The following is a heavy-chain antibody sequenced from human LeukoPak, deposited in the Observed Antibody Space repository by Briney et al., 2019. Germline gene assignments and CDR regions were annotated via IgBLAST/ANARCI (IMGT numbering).Heavy chain of an antibody. D-gene: IGHD1-26*01. J-gene: IGHJ5*02. CDR1: GHRFSNHW. CDR3: ARRPYSGSPNWFDP. CDR2: INLGDSDT. Sequence: AGDSLKISCEVSGHRFSNHWIGWVRQMPGKGLEWMGIINLGDSDTKYSPSFQGQVTISLDKSISTAYLQWRSLKASDTAMYYCARRPYSGSPNWFDPWGQGTLVTVSS. V-gene: IGHV5-51*01.